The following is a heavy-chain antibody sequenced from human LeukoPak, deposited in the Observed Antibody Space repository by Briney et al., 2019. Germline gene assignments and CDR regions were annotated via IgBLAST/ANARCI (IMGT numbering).Heavy chain of an antibody. V-gene: IGHV5-51*01. J-gene: IGHJ4*02. CDR3: ARSDYYDSSTQSSGWYFDY. CDR1: GDTFNNYW. D-gene: IGHD3-22*01. Sequence: GESLKISCKAIGDTFNNYWIGWVRQTPGKGLERMGIIYPGDSDTKYSPSFQGQVTISADKSISTAYLQWSSLKASDTAIYFCARSDYYDSSTQSSGWYFDYWGQGSLVTVSS. CDR2: IYPGDSDT.